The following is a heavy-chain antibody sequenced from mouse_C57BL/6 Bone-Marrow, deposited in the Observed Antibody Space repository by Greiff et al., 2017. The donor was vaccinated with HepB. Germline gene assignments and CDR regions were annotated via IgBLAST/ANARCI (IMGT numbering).Heavy chain of an antibody. CDR3: ARHEDRPMVTTDGLWFAY. Sequence: QVQLQQSGAELVKPGASVKLSCKASGYTFTEYTIHWVKQRSGQGLEWIGCFYPGSGSIKYNEKFKDKATLTADKSSSTVYMELSRLTSEDSAVYFCARHEDRPMVTTDGLWFAYWGQGTLVTVSA. J-gene: IGHJ3*01. CDR1: GYTFTEYT. V-gene: IGHV1-62-2*01. D-gene: IGHD2-2*01. CDR2: FYPGSGSI.